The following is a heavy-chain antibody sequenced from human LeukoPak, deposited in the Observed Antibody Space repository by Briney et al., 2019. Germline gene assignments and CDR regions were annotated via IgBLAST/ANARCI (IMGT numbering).Heavy chain of an antibody. V-gene: IGHV1-24*01. J-gene: IGHJ1*01. D-gene: IGHD3-22*01. CDR2: FDPEDGET. CDR3: ARGLNYYDSSGYVPFQH. CDR1: GYTLTELS. Sequence: ASVKVSCKVSGYTLTELSMHWVRQAPGKGLEWMGGFDPEDGETIYAQKFQGRVTITADESTSTAYMELSSLRSEDTAVYYCARGLNYYDSSGYVPFQHWGQGTLVTVSS.